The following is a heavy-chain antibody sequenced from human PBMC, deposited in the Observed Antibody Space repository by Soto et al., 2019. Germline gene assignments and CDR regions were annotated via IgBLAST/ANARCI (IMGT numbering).Heavy chain of an antibody. CDR1: GFSLSTTGVS. D-gene: IGHD3-22*01. J-gene: IGHJ3*02. CDR2: IYWNDEK. V-gene: IGHV2-5*01. Sequence: SGPTLVNPTQTLTLTCTFSGFSLSTTGVSVGWIRQPPGKALEWLALIYWNDEKRYSPSLRSRLTITKDTSKNQVVLTVTNMDPVDTATYYCAHERAMIGVTHDAFDIWGQGTVVTVSS. CDR3: AHERAMIGVTHDAFDI.